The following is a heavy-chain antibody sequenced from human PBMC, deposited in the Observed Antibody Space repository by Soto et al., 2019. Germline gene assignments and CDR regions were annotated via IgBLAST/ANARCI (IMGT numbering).Heavy chain of an antibody. Sequence: SETLSLTCTVSGGSISSYYWTWIRQPPGKGLEWIGYVRDTGSTNYNPSLKSRVTISIDTSRNQFSLSLSSVTAADTAVYFCARYSPPKKTYDSTPGSFDPWGQGTLVTVSS. J-gene: IGHJ5*02. CDR1: GGSISSYY. CDR2: VRDTGST. D-gene: IGHD3-22*01. CDR3: ARYSPPKKTYDSTPGSFDP. V-gene: IGHV4-59*01.